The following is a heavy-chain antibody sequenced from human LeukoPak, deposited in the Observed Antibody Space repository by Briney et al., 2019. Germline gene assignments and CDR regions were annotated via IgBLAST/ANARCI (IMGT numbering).Heavy chain of an antibody. J-gene: IGHJ4*02. V-gene: IGHV4-38-2*01. CDR3: ARPYSGRFDY. CDR2: IYHSGST. Sequence: SETLSLTCAVSGYSISSGYYWGWIRQPPGKGLEWIGSIYHSGSTYYNPSLKSRVTISVDTSKNQFSLKLSSVTAADTAVYSCARPYSGRFDYWGQGTLVTVSS. CDR1: GYSISSGYY. D-gene: IGHD1-26*01.